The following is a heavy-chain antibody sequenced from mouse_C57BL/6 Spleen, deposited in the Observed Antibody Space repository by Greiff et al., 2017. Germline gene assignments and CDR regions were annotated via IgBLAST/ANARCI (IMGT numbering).Heavy chain of an antibody. Sequence: QVQLKESGAELMKPGASVKLSCKATGYTFTGYWIEWVKQRPGHGLEWIGEILPGSGSTNYTEKFKGKATFTADTSSNTAYMQLSSLTTEDSAIYYCARASAVVATIDYWGQGTTLTVSS. D-gene: IGHD1-1*01. CDR2: ILPGSGST. J-gene: IGHJ2*01. CDR3: ARASAVVATIDY. CDR1: GYTFTGYW. V-gene: IGHV1-9*01.